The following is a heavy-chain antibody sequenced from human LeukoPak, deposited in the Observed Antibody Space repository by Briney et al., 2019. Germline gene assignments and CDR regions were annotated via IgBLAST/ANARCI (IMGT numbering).Heavy chain of an antibody. CDR3: ARANTSGYDSPFDY. D-gene: IGHD5-12*01. CDR1: GFTVSSNY. J-gene: IGHJ4*02. Sequence: GGSLRLSCAASGFTVSSNYMSWVRQAPGKGLEWVSVIYSGGSTYYADSVKGRFTISRDNSKNTLYLQMNSLRAEDTAVCYCARANTSGYDSPFDYWGQGTLVTVSS. V-gene: IGHV3-53*01. CDR2: IYSGGST.